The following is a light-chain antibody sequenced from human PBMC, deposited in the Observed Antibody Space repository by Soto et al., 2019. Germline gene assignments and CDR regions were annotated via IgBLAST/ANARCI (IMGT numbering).Light chain of an antibody. CDR3: ETWDSRLGAGV. CDR2: DND. J-gene: IGLJ3*02. CDR1: SSSIGNNF. V-gene: IGLV1-51*01. Sequence: QSVLTQPPSVSAAPGQKVTISCSGSSSSIGNNFVSWYQQLPGTAPKLLIYDNDKRPSGIPDRFSASKSGTSATLAITGLQTGDAADYYCETWDSRLGAGVFGGGTKLTVL.